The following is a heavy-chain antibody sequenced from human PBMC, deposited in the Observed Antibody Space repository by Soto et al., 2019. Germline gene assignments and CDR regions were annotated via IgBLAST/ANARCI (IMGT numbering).Heavy chain of an antibody. CDR2: IYYSGST. Sequence: QLQLQESGPGLVKPSETLSLTCTVSGGSISSSSYYWGWIRQPPGKGLEWIGSIYYSGSTYYNPSLKSRVTISVDTSKNQFSLKLSSVTAADTAVYYCARQDLRYPFDPWGQGTLVTVSS. CDR3: ARQDLRYPFDP. V-gene: IGHV4-39*01. J-gene: IGHJ5*02. CDR1: GGSISSSSYY. D-gene: IGHD3-9*01.